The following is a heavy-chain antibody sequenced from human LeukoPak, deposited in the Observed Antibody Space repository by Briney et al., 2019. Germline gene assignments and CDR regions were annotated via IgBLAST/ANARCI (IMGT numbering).Heavy chain of an antibody. J-gene: IGHJ4*02. V-gene: IGHV4-4*09. Sequence: SETLPLTCTVSGGSISSYYWSWIRQPPGKGLEWIGYIYTSGSTNYNPSLKSRVTISVDTSKNQFSLKLSSVTAADTAVYYCARHAVVGFDYWGQGTLVTVSS. CDR1: GGSISSYY. CDR2: IYTSGST. CDR3: ARHAVVGFDY. D-gene: IGHD1-26*01.